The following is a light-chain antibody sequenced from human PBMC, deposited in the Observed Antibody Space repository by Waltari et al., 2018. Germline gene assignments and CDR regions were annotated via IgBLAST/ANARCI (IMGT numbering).Light chain of an antibody. CDR2: KKT. V-gene: IGLV3-25*03. CDR1: ALPQQQ. Sequence: SYELPQPPSVSVSPGQTARLTRSAEALPQQQLHWYQQTPGPAPLLLISKKTERPSGIPDRFSGSRAGTTVTLTIAGVQPEDESDYYCQSSDSRGVHVFGGGTMLTVL. J-gene: IGLJ2*01. CDR3: QSSDSRGVHV.